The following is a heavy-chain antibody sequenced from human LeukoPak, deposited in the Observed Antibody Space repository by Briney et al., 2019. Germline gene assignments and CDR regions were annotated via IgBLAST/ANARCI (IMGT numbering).Heavy chain of an antibody. V-gene: IGHV4-59*01. Sequence: SETLSLTCTASGGSISGYYWSWTRQPPGKRLEWVGDISYSGSTNYNPSLESRVTMSVDTSKNQFSLKLSSVTAADTAVYYCARENGDYGVDLWGQGTMVTVSS. CDR1: GGSISGYY. CDR2: ISYSGST. D-gene: IGHD4-17*01. CDR3: ARENGDYGVDL. J-gene: IGHJ6*02.